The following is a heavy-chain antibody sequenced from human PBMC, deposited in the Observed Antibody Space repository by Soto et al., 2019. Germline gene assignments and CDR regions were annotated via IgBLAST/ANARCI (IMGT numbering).Heavy chain of an antibody. V-gene: IGHV1-2*02. J-gene: IGHJ4*02. CDR3: ARELGLDY. Sequence: ASRTISCTASGYTVTGYYMHWVRQAPGQGLEWMGWINPNSGGTNYAQKFQGRVTMTRDTSISTAYMELSRLRSDDTAVYYCARELGLDYWGQGTLVTVSS. CDR2: INPNSGGT. CDR1: GYTVTGYY.